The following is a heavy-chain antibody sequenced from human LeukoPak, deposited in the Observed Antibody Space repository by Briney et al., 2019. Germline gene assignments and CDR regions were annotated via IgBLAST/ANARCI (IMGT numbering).Heavy chain of an antibody. J-gene: IGHJ5*02. V-gene: IGHV3-53*01. CDR2: IYSGGTT. CDR1: GFTVRSNY. Sequence: PGGSLRLSCAASGFTVRSNYMTWVRQAPGKGLEWVSAIYSGGTTYYADSVKGRFTISRDISKNTLYLQMNSLRADDTAVYYCARLQGNWYTPAWGQGTLVTVSS. D-gene: IGHD6-13*01. CDR3: ARLQGNWYTPA.